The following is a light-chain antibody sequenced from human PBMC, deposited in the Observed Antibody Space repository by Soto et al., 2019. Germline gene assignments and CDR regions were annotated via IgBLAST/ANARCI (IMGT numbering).Light chain of an antibody. CDR2: DAS. CDR3: QQRSNWPPIT. Sequence: EIVLTQSPATLSLSPGETATLSCRASQSVSSYLAWYQQKPGQAPRLLIYDASNRATGIPARFSGSGSGTDFTLTISSVEPEDFALYYCQQRSNWPPITFGQGTRLEIK. V-gene: IGKV3-11*01. CDR1: QSVSSY. J-gene: IGKJ5*01.